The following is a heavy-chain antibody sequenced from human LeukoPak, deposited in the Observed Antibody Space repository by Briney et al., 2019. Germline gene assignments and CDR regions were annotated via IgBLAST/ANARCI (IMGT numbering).Heavy chain of an antibody. Sequence: GGSLRLSCAASGFTSSSYIMNWVRQAPGKGLEWVSSISSSSSYIYYADSVKGRFTISRDNAKNSLYLQMNSLRAEDTAVYYCARVGGLRASDYWGQGTLVTVSS. V-gene: IGHV3-21*01. CDR3: ARVGGLRASDY. CDR1: GFTSSSYI. CDR2: ISSSSSYI. D-gene: IGHD3-16*01. J-gene: IGHJ4*02.